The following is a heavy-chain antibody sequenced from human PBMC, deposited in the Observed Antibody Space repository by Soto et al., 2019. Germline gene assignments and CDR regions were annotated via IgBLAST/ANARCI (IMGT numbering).Heavy chain of an antibody. J-gene: IGHJ4*02. V-gene: IGHV1-18*01. Sequence: ASVKVSCKASGYTFNFYGITWVRQAPGQGLEWMGWISGFNGNTNFAADLQGRVTMTTDTSTSTAYMELRGLRSDDTAVYYCARIGVSSGHESPDFDSWGQGTLVTVSS. CDR3: ARIGVSSGHESPDFDS. CDR2: ISGFNGNT. D-gene: IGHD3-16*01. CDR1: GYTFNFYG.